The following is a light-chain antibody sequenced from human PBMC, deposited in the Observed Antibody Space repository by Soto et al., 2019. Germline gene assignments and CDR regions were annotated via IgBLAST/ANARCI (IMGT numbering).Light chain of an antibody. V-gene: IGLV2-8*01. CDR2: EVN. Sequence: QSGLTQPPSASGSPGQSVAISCTGTSRDVGGYNYVSWYQQYPGKAPKLIIYEVNKRPSGVPDRFSGSKSGNTASLTVSGLQPEDEADYYCSSYGGGDKVFGGGTKLTVL. J-gene: IGLJ2*01. CDR3: SSYGGGDKV. CDR1: SRDVGGYNY.